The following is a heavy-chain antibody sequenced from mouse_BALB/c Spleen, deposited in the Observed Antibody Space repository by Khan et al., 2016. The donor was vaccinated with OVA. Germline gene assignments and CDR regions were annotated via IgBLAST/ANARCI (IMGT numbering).Heavy chain of an antibody. CDR3: GRACTPATSYFDV. V-gene: IGHV9-1*02. CDR2: INTYTGEP. D-gene: IGHD1-2*01. J-gene: IGHJ1*01. CDR1: GYTFTNYG. Sequence: QIQLVQSGPELKKPGETVKISCKAAGYTFTNYGMNWVKQAPGKGLKWMGWINTYTGEPTYADDFKGRFAFSLETSASTAYLQINDLRSGDMATYVLGRACTPATSYFDVWGAGTTVTVSS.